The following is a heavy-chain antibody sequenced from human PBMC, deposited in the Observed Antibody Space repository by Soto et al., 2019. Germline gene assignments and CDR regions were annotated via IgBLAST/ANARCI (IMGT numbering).Heavy chain of an antibody. CDR2: IWYDGSNK. V-gene: IGHV3-33*01. CDR3: ARLPGGPGNYDFRSGYYTGIDY. Sequence: QVQLVESGGGVVQPGRSLRLSCAASGFTFSSYGMHWVRQAPGKGLEWVAVIWYDGSNKYYADSVKGRFTISRDNSKNTLYLQMNSLRAEDTAVYYCARLPGGPGNYDFRSGYYTGIDYWGQGTLVTVSS. J-gene: IGHJ4*02. CDR1: GFTFSSYG. D-gene: IGHD3-3*01.